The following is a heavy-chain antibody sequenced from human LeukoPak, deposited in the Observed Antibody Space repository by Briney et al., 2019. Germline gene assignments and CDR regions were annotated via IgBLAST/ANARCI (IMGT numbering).Heavy chain of an antibody. V-gene: IGHV1-2*02. CDR2: INPNSGGT. D-gene: IGHD1-26*01. CDR3: ARGRGWELYPDY. J-gene: IGHJ4*02. CDR1: ADDFSSYL. Sequence: ASVKVSCKSSADDFSSYLITWVRQAPGQGLEWMGWINPNSGGTNYAQKFQGRVTMTRDTSISTAYMELSRLRSDDTAVYYCARGRGWELYPDYWGQGTLVTVSS.